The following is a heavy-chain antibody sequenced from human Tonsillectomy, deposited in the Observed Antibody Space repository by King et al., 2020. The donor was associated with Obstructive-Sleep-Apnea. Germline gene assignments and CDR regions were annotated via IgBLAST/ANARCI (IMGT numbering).Heavy chain of an antibody. Sequence: QLVQSGGGVVQPGRSLRLSCAASGFTFSSYAMHWVRQAPGKGLEWVADISYDGSNKYYADSVKGRFTSSRDNSQKTLYLQMNSLRAEDTAVYYCARNGVAAADPGVYYDSSGGFMDVWGQGTTVTVSS. CDR3: ARNGVAAADPGVYYDSSGGFMDV. D-gene: IGHD3-22*01. CDR1: GFTFSSYA. CDR2: ISYDGSNK. V-gene: IGHV3-30*04. J-gene: IGHJ6*02.